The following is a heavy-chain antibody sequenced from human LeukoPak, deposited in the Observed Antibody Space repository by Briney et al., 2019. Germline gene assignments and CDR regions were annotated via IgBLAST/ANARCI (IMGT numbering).Heavy chain of an antibody. J-gene: IGHJ3*02. V-gene: IGHV3-21*01. CDR2: ISSSSSYI. CDR1: GFSFNTYT. D-gene: IGHD2-2*01. Sequence: GGSLRLSCAASGFSFNTYTMRWVSQAPGKGLEWVSSISSSSSYIYYADSVKGRFTISRDNAKNSLYLQMNSLRAEDTAVYYCARAEPPLSTDAFDIWGQGTMVTVSS. CDR3: ARAEPPLSTDAFDI.